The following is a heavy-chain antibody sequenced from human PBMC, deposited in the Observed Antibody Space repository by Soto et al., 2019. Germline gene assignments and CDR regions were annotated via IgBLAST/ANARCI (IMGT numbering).Heavy chain of an antibody. J-gene: IGHJ4*02. CDR1: GFSFGSYA. D-gene: IGHD3-3*01. Sequence: GESLKISCAASGFSFGSYALSWVRQAPGKGLEWVSTISGSDGKTFYADSVKGRFSISRDTSQSTLYLQMNSLRADDTAMYYCARWSYLDYWGQGTRVTVSS. CDR2: ISGSDGKT. V-gene: IGHV3-23*01. CDR3: ARWSYLDY.